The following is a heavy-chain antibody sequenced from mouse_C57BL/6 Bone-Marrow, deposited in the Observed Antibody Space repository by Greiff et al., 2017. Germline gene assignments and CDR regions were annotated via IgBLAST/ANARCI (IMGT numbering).Heavy chain of an antibody. V-gene: IGHV1-55*01. J-gene: IGHJ4*01. CDR3: ARGDYGSSYQSAMDY. Sequence: VQLQQPGAELVKPGASVKMSCKASGYTFTSYWITWVKQRPGQGLEWIGDIYPGSGSTNYNEKFKSKATLTVDTSSSTAYMQLSSLTSEDSAVYYCARGDYGSSYQSAMDYWGQGTSVTVSS. CDR2: IYPGSGST. CDR1: GYTFTSYW. D-gene: IGHD1-1*01.